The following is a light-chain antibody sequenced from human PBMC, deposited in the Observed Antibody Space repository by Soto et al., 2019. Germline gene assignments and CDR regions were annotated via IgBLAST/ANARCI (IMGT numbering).Light chain of an antibody. CDR2: EVT. Sequence: QSVLTQPASVSGSPGQSITISCTGTSSDVGSYNLVSWYQQHPGKVPKLMISEVTKRPSGVSNRFSGSKSGNTASLTISGLQAEDEADYYCCSSAGSGTYVVFGGGTKLTVL. J-gene: IGLJ2*01. CDR3: CSSAGSGTYVV. CDR1: SSDVGSYNL. V-gene: IGLV2-23*02.